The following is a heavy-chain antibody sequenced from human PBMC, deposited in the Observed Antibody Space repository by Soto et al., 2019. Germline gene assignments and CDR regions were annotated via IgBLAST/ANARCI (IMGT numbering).Heavy chain of an antibody. CDR2: ISAYNGNT. CDR1: GYTFTSYG. J-gene: IGHJ4*02. V-gene: IGHV1-18*04. Sequence: ASVKVSCKASGYTFTSYGISWVRQAPGQGLEWMGWISAYNGNTNYAQKLQGRVTMTTDTSTSTAYMELRSLRSDDTAVYYCAREGRDYGDYYDYFDYWGQGTLVTVYS. CDR3: AREGRDYGDYYDYFDY. D-gene: IGHD4-17*01.